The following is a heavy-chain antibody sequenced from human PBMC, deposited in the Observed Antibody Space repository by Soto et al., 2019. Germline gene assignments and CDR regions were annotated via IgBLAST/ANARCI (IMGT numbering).Heavy chain of an antibody. D-gene: IGHD5-18*01. CDR3: ARGIDGYRFDP. V-gene: IGHV4-31*03. J-gene: IGHJ5*02. CDR2: FYNSRTT. CDR1: GDSVGSDKYH. Sequence: QVQLQESGPGLVKPSQTLSLTCTVSGDSVGSDKYHWTWIRQLPGKGLEYIGYFYNSRTTFYNPSLKSRVTISLGPSENQFSLHVRSVTAADTAVYYCARGIDGYRFDPWGQGTLVTVSS.